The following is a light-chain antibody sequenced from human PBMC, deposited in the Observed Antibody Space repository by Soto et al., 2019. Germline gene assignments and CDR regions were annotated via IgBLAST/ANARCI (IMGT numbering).Light chain of an antibody. CDR3: QQLNSYPPAT. CDR2: GAS. Sequence: EMVMTQSPATLSVSPGERATLSCRASQSISSNLAWYQQKPGQAPRLLIYGASTRATGIPARVSGSGSGTEFTLTISSLQSEDFAVYYCQQLNSYPPATFGQGTRLEIK. CDR1: QSISSN. V-gene: IGKV3-15*01. J-gene: IGKJ5*01.